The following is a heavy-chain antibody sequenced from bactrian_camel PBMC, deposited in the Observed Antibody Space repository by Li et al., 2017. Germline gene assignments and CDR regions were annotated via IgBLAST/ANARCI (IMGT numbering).Heavy chain of an antibody. CDR2: IDIDGKI. D-gene: IGHD5*01. CDR1: GYFYARAC. CDR3: AADTRSGCGAGYWRVGFPFGSRAEAGTYL. J-gene: IGHJ4*01. Sequence: HVQLVESGGDSVQAGGSLRLSCVASGYFYARACMGWFRQAPGKEREGVASIDIDGKITCAESVKGRFTISKDNAKNDLYLQMDSLKPEDTAMYYCAADTRSGCGAGYWRVGFPFGSRAEAGTYLLGSGDPGHRL. V-gene: IGHV3S53*01.